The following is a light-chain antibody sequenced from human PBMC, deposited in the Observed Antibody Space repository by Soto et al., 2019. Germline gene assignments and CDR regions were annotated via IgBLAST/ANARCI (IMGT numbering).Light chain of an antibody. Sequence: QSVLTQPPSASGSPGQSVTISCTGTSSDVGGYNYVSWYQQHPGKAPKLMIYEVSKRPSGVPDRFSGSKSGNTASLTVFGLQAEDEADYYCSSYEGSNNSDVFGTGTKLTVL. V-gene: IGLV2-8*01. J-gene: IGLJ1*01. CDR1: SSDVGGYNY. CDR3: SSYEGSNNSDV. CDR2: EVS.